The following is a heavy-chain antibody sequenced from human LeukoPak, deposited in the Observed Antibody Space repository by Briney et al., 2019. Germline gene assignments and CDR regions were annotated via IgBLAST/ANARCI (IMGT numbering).Heavy chain of an antibody. D-gene: IGHD1-26*01. Sequence: PGGYLRLSCVASAFTFCSYWMHCVRQVQGKGWVWVSRTNNDGSSTTYAVSVEGRFTISRDNATNTLYLKMNSLRAEDTAVDYCARESAMGATTGDYWGQGTLVTVSS. CDR1: AFTFCSYW. CDR3: ARESAMGATTGDY. CDR2: TNNDGSST. V-gene: IGHV3-74*01. J-gene: IGHJ4*02.